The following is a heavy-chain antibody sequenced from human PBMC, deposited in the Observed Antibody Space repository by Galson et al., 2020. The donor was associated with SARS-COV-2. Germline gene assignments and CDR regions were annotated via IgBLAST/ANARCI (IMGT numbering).Heavy chain of an antibody. Sequence: GESLKISCAASGFTFSSYWMSWVRQAPGKGLEWVANIKQDGSEKYYVDSVKGRFTISRDNAKNSLYLQMNSLRAEDTAVYYCARERGGQLGVFYYYYGMDVWGQGTTVTVSS. V-gene: IGHV3-7*01. D-gene: IGHD6-6*01. CDR3: ARERGGQLGVFYYYYGMDV. J-gene: IGHJ6*02. CDR2: IKQDGSEK. CDR1: GFTFSSYW.